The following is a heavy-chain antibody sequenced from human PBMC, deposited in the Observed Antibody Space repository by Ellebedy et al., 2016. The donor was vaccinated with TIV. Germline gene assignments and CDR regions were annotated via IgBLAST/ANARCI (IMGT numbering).Heavy chain of an antibody. CDR3: AKGRGGSSYSSLDV. V-gene: IGHV3-23*01. CDR1: GFTFSNYA. D-gene: IGHD2-15*01. Sequence: GESLKISCAASGFTFSNYAMNWVRQAPGKGPEWVSVTSGSSDSRDYADPVKGRFTISRDNSQNTLYLQMNSLRAEDTAVYYCAKGRGGSSYSSLDVWGQGTTVTVSS. J-gene: IGHJ6*02. CDR2: TSGSSDSR.